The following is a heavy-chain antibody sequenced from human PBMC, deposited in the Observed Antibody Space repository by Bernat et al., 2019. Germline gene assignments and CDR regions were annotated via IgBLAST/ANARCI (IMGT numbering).Heavy chain of an antibody. Sequence: QVQLQQWGAGLLKPSETLSLTCAAYGGSLSGYYWTWNRQPPGKGLEWIGHSSHSGSTIYNPSVKSRFTIAVDTSKSQFSLELRSVTAADTAVYYCAIGYGYTWGNDDCWGQGTLVTVSS. J-gene: IGHJ4*02. CDR2: SSHSGST. D-gene: IGHD5-24*01. V-gene: IGHV4-34*01. CDR3: AIGYGYTWGNDDC. CDR1: GGSLSGYY.